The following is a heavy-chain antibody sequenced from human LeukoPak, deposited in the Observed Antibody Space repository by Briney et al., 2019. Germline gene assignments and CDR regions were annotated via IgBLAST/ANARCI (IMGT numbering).Heavy chain of an antibody. Sequence: ASVKVSCKASGYTFTSYDINWVRQATGQGLEWMGWINPNSGNTGYAQKFQGRVTMTRNTSISTAYMELSSLRSEDTAVYYCARALTMVRGVIGYWGQGTLVTVSS. J-gene: IGHJ4*02. CDR2: INPNSGNT. CDR3: ARALTMVRGVIGY. D-gene: IGHD3-10*01. CDR1: GYTFTSYD. V-gene: IGHV1-8*01.